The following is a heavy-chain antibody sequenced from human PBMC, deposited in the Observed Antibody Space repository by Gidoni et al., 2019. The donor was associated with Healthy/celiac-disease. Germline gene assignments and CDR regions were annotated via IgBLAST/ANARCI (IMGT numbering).Heavy chain of an antibody. Sequence: QVQLVESGGGVVQPGRSLRLSWAASGLPFSSHGMHCVRQAPGKGLEWVAVIWYDGSNKYYADSVKGRFTIYRDNSKNTLYLQMNSLRAEDTAVYYCASEGYGSGRNAGDGRPVDYWGQGTLVTVSS. V-gene: IGHV3-33*01. CDR1: GLPFSSHG. CDR2: IWYDGSNK. CDR3: ASEGYGSGRNAGDGRPVDY. J-gene: IGHJ4*02. D-gene: IGHD6-19*01.